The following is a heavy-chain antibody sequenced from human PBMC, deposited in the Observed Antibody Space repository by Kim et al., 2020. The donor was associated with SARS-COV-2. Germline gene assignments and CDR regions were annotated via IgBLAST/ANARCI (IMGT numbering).Heavy chain of an antibody. CDR1: GFTVSSNY. Sequence: GGSLRLSCAASGFTVSSNYMSWVRQAPGKGLEWVSVIYSCGSTYYADSVKGRFTISRHNSKNTLYLQMNSLRAEDTAVYYCARDREYSYGSLLYYGMDVWGQGTTVTVSS. J-gene: IGHJ6*02. V-gene: IGHV3-53*04. CDR3: ARDREYSYGSLLYYGMDV. D-gene: IGHD5-18*01. CDR2: IYSCGST.